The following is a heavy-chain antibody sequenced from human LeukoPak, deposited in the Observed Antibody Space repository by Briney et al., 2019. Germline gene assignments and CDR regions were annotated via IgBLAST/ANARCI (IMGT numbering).Heavy chain of an antibody. J-gene: IGHJ6*02. CDR1: GFTFSSYA. CDR2: ISGSGGST. V-gene: IGHV3-23*01. Sequence: PGGSLRLSCAVSGFTFSSYAMSWVRQAPGKGLEWVSAISGSGGSTYYADSVKGRFTISRDDSKNTLYLQMHSLRAEDTAVYYCGKRELWHGSGEDAWGQGTTVTVSS. D-gene: IGHD3-10*01. CDR3: GKRELWHGSGEDA.